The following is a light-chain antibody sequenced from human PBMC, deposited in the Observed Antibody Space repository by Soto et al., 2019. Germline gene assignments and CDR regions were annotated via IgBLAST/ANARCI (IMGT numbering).Light chain of an antibody. V-gene: IGKV4-1*01. CDR1: QSVFYGSNNKNY. CDR3: QQYYSTPWT. Sequence: DIVMTQSPDSLAVSLGERATVNCKCSQSVFYGSNNKNYLTWYQQKPGQPPKLLIYWASTRESGVPDRFSGSGSGTDFTLTISSLQAEDVAVYYCQQYYSTPWTFGQGTKVEMK. J-gene: IGKJ1*01. CDR2: WAS.